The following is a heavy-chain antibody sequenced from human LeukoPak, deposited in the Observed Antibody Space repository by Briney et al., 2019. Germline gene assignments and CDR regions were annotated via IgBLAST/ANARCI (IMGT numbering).Heavy chain of an antibody. V-gene: IGHV4-59*04. Sequence: SETLSLTCTLSGGSISTYYWSWVRQPPGKGLEWIGSMFHSGSTYYNPSLKSRVTMSVDTSKNQFSLKLSSVTAADTAVYYCARVRYNWNRDFDYWGQGTLVTVSS. CDR1: GGSISTYY. CDR3: ARVRYNWNRDFDY. J-gene: IGHJ4*02. CDR2: MFHSGST. D-gene: IGHD1-20*01.